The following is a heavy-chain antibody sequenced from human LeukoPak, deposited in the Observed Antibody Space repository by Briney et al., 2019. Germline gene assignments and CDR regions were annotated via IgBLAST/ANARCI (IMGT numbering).Heavy chain of an antibody. V-gene: IGHV3-33*01. Sequence: GRSLRLSCAASGFTFSSYGMHWVRQAPGKGLEWVAVIWYDGSNKYYADSVKGRFTISRDNSKNTLYLQMNSLRAEDTAVYYCAREIFNDYYDSSGYPLDYWGQGTLVTVSS. CDR3: AREIFNDYYDSSGYPLDY. CDR2: IWYDGSNK. J-gene: IGHJ4*02. CDR1: GFTFSSYG. D-gene: IGHD3-22*01.